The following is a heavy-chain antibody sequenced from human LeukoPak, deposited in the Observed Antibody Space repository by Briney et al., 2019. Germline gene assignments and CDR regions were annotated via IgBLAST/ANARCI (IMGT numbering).Heavy chain of an antibody. J-gene: IGHJ4*02. CDR3: ATGGTAFDY. CDR2: VKSDGSST. CDR1: GFTFSSYW. D-gene: IGHD1-26*01. V-gene: IGHV3-74*01. Sequence: GGSLRLSCAASGFTFSSYWMHWVRQAPGKGLVWVSRVKSDGSSTTYADSVKGRFTISRDNAKHTVYLQMSSLRAEDTAVYYCATGGTAFDYWGQGTLVTVSS.